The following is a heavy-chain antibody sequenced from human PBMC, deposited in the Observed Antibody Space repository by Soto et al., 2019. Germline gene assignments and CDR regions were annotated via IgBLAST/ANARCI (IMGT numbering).Heavy chain of an antibody. D-gene: IGHD2-21*02. Sequence: QVQLVESGGGLVKPGGSLRLSCAASGFTFSDYYMSWIRQAPGKGLEWVSYISSSSSYTNYADSVKGRFTISRDNAKNSRYLQMNSLRADDTAVYYCARELAYCGGDCYGAFDIGGNGTMVTVSS. J-gene: IGHJ3*02. CDR3: ARELAYCGGDCYGAFDI. CDR2: ISSSSSYT. CDR1: GFTFSDYY. V-gene: IGHV3-11*06.